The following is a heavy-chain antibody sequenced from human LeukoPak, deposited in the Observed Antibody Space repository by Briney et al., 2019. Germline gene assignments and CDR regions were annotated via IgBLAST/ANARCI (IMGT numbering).Heavy chain of an antibody. CDR3: ARERLERRPYYFDY. D-gene: IGHD1-1*01. Sequence: SVKASCKASGATFSSYAISWVRQAPGQGLEWMGRIIPIFGTANYAQKFLGRVTITTDESTSTAYMELSSLRSEDTAVYYCARERLERRPYYFDYWGQGTLVTVSS. CDR1: GATFSSYA. J-gene: IGHJ4*02. CDR2: IIPIFGTA. V-gene: IGHV1-69*05.